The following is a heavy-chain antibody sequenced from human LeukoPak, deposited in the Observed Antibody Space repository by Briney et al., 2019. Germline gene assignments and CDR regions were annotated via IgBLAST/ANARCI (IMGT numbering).Heavy chain of an antibody. CDR3: ARGIKGYSYGYPLPRYYYYMDV. J-gene: IGHJ6*03. CDR2: IYYSGTT. D-gene: IGHD5-18*01. V-gene: IGHV4-59*12. Sequence: SETLSLTCTVSGGSISNYYWSWIRQPPGKGLEWIGSIYYSGTTYYNPSLKSRVTISVDTSKNQFSLKLSSVTAADTAVYYCARGIKGYSYGYPLPRYYYYMDVWGKGTTVTVSS. CDR1: GGSISNYY.